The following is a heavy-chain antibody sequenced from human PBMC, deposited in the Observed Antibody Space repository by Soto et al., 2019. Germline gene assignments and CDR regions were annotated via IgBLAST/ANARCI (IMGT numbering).Heavy chain of an antibody. V-gene: IGHV3-30*18. D-gene: IGHD3-10*01. CDR1: GFTFSSYG. Sequence: QVQLVESGGGVVQPGRSLRLSCAASGFTFSSYGLHWVRQAPGKGLEWVAVISYDGNTKFYADYVKGRFTISRDNSKNTVYLQMSRLRPEDTAVYYWGKDYPQYIPMVRVAYPTLGSMDVWGQGTTVTVSS. CDR2: ISYDGNTK. CDR3: GKDYPQYIPMVRVAYPTLGSMDV. J-gene: IGHJ6*02.